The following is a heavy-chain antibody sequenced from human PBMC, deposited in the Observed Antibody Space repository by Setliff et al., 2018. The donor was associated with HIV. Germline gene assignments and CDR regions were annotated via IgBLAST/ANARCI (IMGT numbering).Heavy chain of an antibody. CDR1: GYTFIDYF. Sequence: ASVKVSCKASGYTFIDYFMHWVQQAPGKELEWMGRVDPEDGETMYAEKFQGRVTITADSSTDTVFLEMNGLRSEDTAMYFCARDRDDSVKGHFNRFDPWGQGTLVTVSS. J-gene: IGHJ5*02. CDR3: ARDRDDSVKGHFNRFDP. D-gene: IGHD1-26*01. CDR2: VDPEDGET. V-gene: IGHV1-69-2*01.